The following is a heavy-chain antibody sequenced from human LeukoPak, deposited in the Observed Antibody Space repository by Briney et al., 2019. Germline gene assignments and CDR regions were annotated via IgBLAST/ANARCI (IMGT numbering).Heavy chain of an antibody. CDR2: IIPILGIA. J-gene: IGHJ4*02. D-gene: IGHD3-22*01. Sequence: SVKVSCKASGGTFSSYSISWVRQAPGPGLEWMGRIIPILGIANYAQKFQGRVTITADKSTSTAYMELSSLSSEDTAVYYCARDSYDSSGYYPDYWGQGTLVTVSS. CDR3: ARDSYDSSGYYPDY. V-gene: IGHV1-69*04. CDR1: GGTFSSYS.